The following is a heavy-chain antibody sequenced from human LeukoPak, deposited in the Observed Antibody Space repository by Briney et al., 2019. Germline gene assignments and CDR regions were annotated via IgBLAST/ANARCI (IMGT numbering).Heavy chain of an antibody. V-gene: IGHV3-23*01. CDR2: ISGSGGST. Sequence: GGSLRLSCAASGFTFSSYAMSWVRQAPGKGLEWVSAISGSGGSTYYADSVKGRFTISRDNYKNTLYLQMNSLRAEDTAVYYCAKGQYSSSSGYFDYWGQGTLVTVSS. J-gene: IGHJ4*02. CDR3: AKGQYSSSSGYFDY. D-gene: IGHD6-6*01. CDR1: GFTFSSYA.